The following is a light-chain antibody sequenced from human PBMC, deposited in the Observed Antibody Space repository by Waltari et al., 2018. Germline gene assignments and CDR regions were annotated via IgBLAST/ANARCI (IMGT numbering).Light chain of an antibody. CDR2: DVT. V-gene: IGLV2-11*01. CDR1: TNDVGSYNS. J-gene: IGLJ1*01. CDR3: CSYAGSYTHYV. Sequence: QSALAQPRSVSGSLGQSVTISCSGTTNDVGSYNSISWYTYQPGKAPKMMIFDVTKRPSGVPARFSGAKSGNTASRIISGLRAEDEADYYCCSYAGSYTHYVLGTGTTVSVL.